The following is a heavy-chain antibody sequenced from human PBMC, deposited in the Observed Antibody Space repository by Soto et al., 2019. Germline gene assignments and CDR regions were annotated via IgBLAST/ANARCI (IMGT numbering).Heavy chain of an antibody. CDR3: VRVRIAARTGAYGMDV. J-gene: IGHJ6*02. CDR1: GGSISSYY. Sequence: PSETLSLTCTVSGGSISSYYWSWIRQPAGKGLEWIGRIYTSGSTNYNPSLKSRVTMSVDTSKNQFSLKLSSVTAADTAVYYCVRVRIAARTGAYGMDVWGQGTTVTVSS. CDR2: IYTSGST. D-gene: IGHD6-6*01. V-gene: IGHV4-4*07.